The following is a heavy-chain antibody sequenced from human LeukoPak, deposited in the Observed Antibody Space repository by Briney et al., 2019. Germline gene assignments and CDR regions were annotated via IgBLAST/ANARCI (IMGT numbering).Heavy chain of an antibody. CDR3: ATNREVTMIVVVPYYFDY. Sequence: GGSLRLSCAASGFTFSSYEMNWVRQAPGKGLEWVSAISGSGGSTYYADSVKGRFTISRDNSKNTLYLQMNSLRAEDTAVYYCATNREVTMIVVVPYYFDYWGQGTLVTVSS. D-gene: IGHD3-22*01. V-gene: IGHV3-23*01. CDR2: ISGSGGST. J-gene: IGHJ4*02. CDR1: GFTFSSYE.